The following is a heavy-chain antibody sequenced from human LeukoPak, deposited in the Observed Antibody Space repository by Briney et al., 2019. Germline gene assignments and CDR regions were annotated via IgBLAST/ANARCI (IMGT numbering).Heavy chain of an antibody. CDR1: GGSFSGYY. Sequence: SETLSLTCAVYGGSFSGYYWSWIRQPPGKGLEWIGEINHSGSTYYNPSLKSRVTISVDTSKNQFSLKLSSVTAADTAVYYCAREEGDIAAAVDYWGQGTLVTVSS. V-gene: IGHV4-34*01. CDR3: AREEGDIAAAVDY. CDR2: INHSGST. D-gene: IGHD6-13*01. J-gene: IGHJ4*02.